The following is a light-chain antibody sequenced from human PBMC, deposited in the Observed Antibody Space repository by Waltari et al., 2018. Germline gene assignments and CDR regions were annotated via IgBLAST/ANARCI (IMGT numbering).Light chain of an antibody. CDR3: QQYYSTIFT. Sequence: DIVVTQSPVSLSVSLGETATINCKSSQSVLYRSNNKNYLAWYQQKPGQPPKLLIYWASTRESGVPDRFSGSGSGTDFTLTTSSLQAEDVAVYYCQQYYSTIFTFGPGTKVDIK. CDR2: WAS. V-gene: IGKV4-1*01. J-gene: IGKJ3*01. CDR1: QSVLYRSNNKNY.